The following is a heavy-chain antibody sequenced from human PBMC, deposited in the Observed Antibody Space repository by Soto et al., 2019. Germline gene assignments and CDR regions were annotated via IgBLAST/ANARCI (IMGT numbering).Heavy chain of an antibody. D-gene: IGHD1-26*01. CDR2: IVPMLGTP. CDR3: ARNGTYSSALSQCSCMDV. J-gene: IGHJ6*02. CDR1: GGTFDNFI. Sequence: QVQLVQSGAEVKEPGSSVRVSCKASGGTFDNFIMNWVRQTPGQGLEWMGGIVPMLGTPTYAEKFKGRVTISATGSTSTMYMEVTSLRSEDTAIYYCARNGTYSSALSQCSCMDVWGQGTTVTVSS. V-gene: IGHV1-69*01.